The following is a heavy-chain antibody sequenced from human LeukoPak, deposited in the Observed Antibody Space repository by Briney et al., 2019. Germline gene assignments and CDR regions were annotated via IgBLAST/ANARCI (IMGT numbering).Heavy chain of an antibody. Sequence: SETLSLTCTVSGDSISSSSYYWGWIRQPPGKGLEWIGSIYYSGSTYYNPSLKSRVTISVDTSKNQFSLKLSSVTAADTAVYYCARERGTFNWFDPWGQGTLVTVSS. J-gene: IGHJ5*02. D-gene: IGHD1-1*01. CDR1: GDSISSSSYY. CDR2: IYYSGST. CDR3: ARERGTFNWFDP. V-gene: IGHV4-39*07.